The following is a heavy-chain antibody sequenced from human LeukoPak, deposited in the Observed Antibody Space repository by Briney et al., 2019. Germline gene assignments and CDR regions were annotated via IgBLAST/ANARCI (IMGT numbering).Heavy chain of an antibody. D-gene: IGHD4-11*01. CDR1: GGSISSGGYY. V-gene: IGHV4-31*03. J-gene: IGHJ4*02. CDR3: ARDSQYSNYEGSYFGY. Sequence: SETLSLTCTVSGGSISSGGYYWSWIRQHPGKGLEWIGYIYYSGSTYYNPSLKSRVTISVDTSKNQFSLKLSSVTAADTAVYYCARDSQYSNYEGSYFGYWGQGTLVTVSS. CDR2: IYYSGST.